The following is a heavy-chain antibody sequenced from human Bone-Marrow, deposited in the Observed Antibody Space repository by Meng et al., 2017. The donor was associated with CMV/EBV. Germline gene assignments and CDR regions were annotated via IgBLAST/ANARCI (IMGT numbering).Heavy chain of an antibody. Sequence: SETLSLTCAVYGGSFSGYYWSWIRQPPGKGLEWIGEINHSGSTNYNPSLKSRVTISVDTSKNQFSLKLSSVTAADTAVYYCARVRGYYYGMDVWGQGTTVTVSS. CDR1: GGSFSGYY. V-gene: IGHV4-34*01. J-gene: IGHJ6*02. CDR3: ARVRGYYYGMDV. D-gene: IGHD3-10*01. CDR2: INHSGST.